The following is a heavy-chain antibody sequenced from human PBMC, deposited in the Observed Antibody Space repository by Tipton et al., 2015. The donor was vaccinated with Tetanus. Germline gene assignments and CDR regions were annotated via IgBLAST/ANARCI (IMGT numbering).Heavy chain of an antibody. Sequence: SLTCTVSGGSISNANYLWSWVRQSPGKGLEWIAYIFYDGSAYYNPSLKGRVTMSVDTSKNQFSLRLSSVTAADTAVYYCAREVISADGADGFDLWGLGTMVTVSS. V-gene: IGHV4-30-4*08. CDR1: GGSISNANYL. D-gene: IGHD2-15*01. J-gene: IGHJ3*01. CDR3: AREVISADGADGFDL. CDR2: IFYDGSA.